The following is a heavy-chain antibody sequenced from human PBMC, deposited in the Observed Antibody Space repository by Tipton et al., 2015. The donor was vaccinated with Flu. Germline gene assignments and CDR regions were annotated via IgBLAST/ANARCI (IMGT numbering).Heavy chain of an antibody. V-gene: IGHV4-39*01. CDR2: IYYSGNT. J-gene: IGHJ4*02. Sequence: LSLTCTVSGGSISSSSYYWGWIRQPPGKGLEWIGTIYYSGNTYYNPSLKSRVTISVDTSKNQFSLNLSSATAADTAVYYCARRGSSGWSFFFDYWGQGTLVTVSS. CDR1: GGSISSSSYY. CDR3: ARRGSSGWSFFFDY. D-gene: IGHD6-19*01.